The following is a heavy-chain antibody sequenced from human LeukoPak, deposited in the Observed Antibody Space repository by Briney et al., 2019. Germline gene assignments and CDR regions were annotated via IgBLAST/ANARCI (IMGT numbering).Heavy chain of an antibody. CDR1: GYTFTSYG. Sequence: ASVKVSCKTSGYTFTSYGVSWVRQAPGRGLEWIGWIYTYNVHTNYAQNLQGRVTMTTDTSTSTAYTELRSLTSDDTALYYCARADDYGGNPGAFDIWGQGTMVTVSS. D-gene: IGHD4-23*01. CDR3: ARADDYGGNPGAFDI. V-gene: IGHV1-18*01. CDR2: IYTYNVHT. J-gene: IGHJ3*02.